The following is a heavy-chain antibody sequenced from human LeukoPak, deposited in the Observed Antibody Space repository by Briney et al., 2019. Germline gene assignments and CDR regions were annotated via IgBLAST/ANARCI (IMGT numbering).Heavy chain of an antibody. D-gene: IGHD3-10*01. J-gene: IGHJ4*02. CDR3: ARGGIGRRGSDY. CDR2: IYYIGST. V-gene: IGHV4-59*01. CDR1: GGSISSYY. Sequence: PSETLSLTCTVSGGSISSYYWSWIRQPPGKGLEWIGYIYYIGSTNYNPSLKSRVTISVDTSKNQFSLKLSSVTAADTAVYYCARGGIGRRGSDYWGQGTLVTVSS.